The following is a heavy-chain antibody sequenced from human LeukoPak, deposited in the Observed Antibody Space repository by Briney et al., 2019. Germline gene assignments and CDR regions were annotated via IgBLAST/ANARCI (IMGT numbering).Heavy chain of an antibody. Sequence: PGGSLRLSCAASGFTFSDYYMSWIRQAPGKGLEWVSYISSSGSTIYYADSVKGRFTISRDNAKNSLYLQMNSLRAEDTAVYYCARDIGASAAGPPEYYFDYWGQGTLVTVSS. CDR2: ISSSGSTI. J-gene: IGHJ4*02. V-gene: IGHV3-11*04. CDR3: ARDIGASAAGPPEYYFDY. CDR1: GFTFSDYY. D-gene: IGHD6-13*01.